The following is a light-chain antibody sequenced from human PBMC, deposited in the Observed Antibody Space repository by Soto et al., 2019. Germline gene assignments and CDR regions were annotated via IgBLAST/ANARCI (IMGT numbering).Light chain of an antibody. V-gene: IGKV3-20*01. CDR2: GAS. CDR1: QSVSNDF. CDR3: QQYGSSPQWT. J-gene: IGKJ1*01. Sequence: EIVLTQSPGILSLSPGQRVTLSCRASQSVSNDFLAWYQQKPGQAPRLLIYGASSRATGIADRFSGSGSGTDFTLTISRLEPEDFAVYYCQQYGSSPQWTFGQGTKVDIK.